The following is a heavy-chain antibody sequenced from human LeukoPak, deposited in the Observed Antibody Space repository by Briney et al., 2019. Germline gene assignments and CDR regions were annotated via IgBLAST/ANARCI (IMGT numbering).Heavy chain of an antibody. Sequence: ASVKVSCKASGYTFTGYYMHWVRQAPGQGLEWMGWINPNSGGTNYAQNFQGRVTMTRDTSISTAYMELSRLRSDDTAVYYCARDRGVDYCSGGSCSHYYYYMDVWGKGTTVTISS. CDR2: INPNSGGT. V-gene: IGHV1-2*02. J-gene: IGHJ6*03. D-gene: IGHD2-15*01. CDR1: GYTFTGYY. CDR3: ARDRGVDYCSGGSCSHYYYYMDV.